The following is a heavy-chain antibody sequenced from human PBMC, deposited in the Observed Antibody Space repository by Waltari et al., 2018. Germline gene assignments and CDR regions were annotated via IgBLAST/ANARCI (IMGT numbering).Heavy chain of an antibody. J-gene: IGHJ3*02. CDR3: ASFREYYDSSGNYFGAFDT. V-gene: IGHV4-61*02. CDR2: VHSAGNT. D-gene: IGHD3-22*01. CDR1: GVSIRRGGYF. Sequence: QVQLQESGPGLVKPSQTLSLTCDVSGVSIRRGGYFWRWVRPPAGKGLEWIGRVHSAGNTDYNPSLKSRATVSVDTSKNQFFLRLTFMAAADAAVYYCASFREYYDSSGNYFGAFDTWGQGTKVTVSS.